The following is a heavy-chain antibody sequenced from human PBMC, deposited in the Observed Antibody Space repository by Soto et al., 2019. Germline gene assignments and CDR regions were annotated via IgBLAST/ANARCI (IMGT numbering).Heavy chain of an antibody. Sequence: QVQLQESGPGLVKPSETLSLTCSVSGDSVSSYYWSWIRQPPGKGLEWIGYIYLSGSTSYNPSLKSRVSISLHTSRNQFPLKLSSVTAADTAVYYCARGVLRYYYYGMDVWGQGTTVTVSS. CDR2: IYLSGST. J-gene: IGHJ6*02. V-gene: IGHV4-59*02. CDR1: GDSVSSYY. CDR3: ARGVLRYYYYGMDV.